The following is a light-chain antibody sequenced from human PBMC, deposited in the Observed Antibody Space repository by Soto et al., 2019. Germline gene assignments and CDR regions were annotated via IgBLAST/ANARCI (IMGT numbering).Light chain of an antibody. Sequence: QSALTQPASVSGSPGQSIAISCTGTSSDVGNYNYVSWYQQHPGKAPKLMIFDVSNRPSGVSDRFSGSKSANTASLTISGLQADDEADYYCTSYTSSSTYVFGTGTKLTVL. V-gene: IGLV2-14*01. J-gene: IGLJ1*01. CDR3: TSYTSSSTYV. CDR2: DVS. CDR1: SSDVGNYNY.